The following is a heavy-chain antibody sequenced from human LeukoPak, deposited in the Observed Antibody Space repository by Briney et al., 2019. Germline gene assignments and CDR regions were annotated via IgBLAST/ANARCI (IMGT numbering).Heavy chain of an antibody. CDR2: MNPKSGDI. J-gene: IGHJ6*03. D-gene: IGHD6-19*01. CDR1: GSTFSVCY. Sequence: ASVNVSFKASGSTFSVCYIHWVRHAPGQGLGRMGWMNPKSGDIKYSQKFQCRVSMASDTSIATAYMKLSRLHSHDTAVYYCARDKGSSGWFYYYYFMDLWGRGTTVTVSS. CDR3: ARDKGSSGWFYYYYFMDL. V-gene: IGHV1-2*02.